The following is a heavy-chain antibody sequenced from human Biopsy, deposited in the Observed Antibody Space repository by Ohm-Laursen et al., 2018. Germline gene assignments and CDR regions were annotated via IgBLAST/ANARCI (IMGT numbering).Heavy chain of an antibody. CDR2: IFNSANT. CDR1: GGSISSGGSY. CDR3: ARGDYFDSNGYFWFDP. V-gene: IGHV4-31*01. J-gene: IGHJ5*02. Sequence: TLSLTCTVSGGSISSGGSYWSWIRQRPGKGLEWIGHIFNSANTYYNPSLKNLINISGDTSKNQFSLKLNSVCAQDTDVYYCARGDYFDSNGYFWFDPWGQGTLVTVSS. D-gene: IGHD3-22*01.